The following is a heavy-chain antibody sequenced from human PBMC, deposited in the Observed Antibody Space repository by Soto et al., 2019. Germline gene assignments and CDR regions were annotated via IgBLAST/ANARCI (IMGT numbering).Heavy chain of an antibody. D-gene: IGHD2-15*01. Sequence: EVQLVDSGGGLVQPGGSLRLSCAASGFTFSTYSMNWVRQAPGKGLEWVSYISSSSSTIYFADSVRGRFTISRDNAKNSMYLQMKGLGAEDTAVYYCARGACSGGSCYSWNQYFDYWGQGTLVTVSS. CDR1: GFTFSTYS. CDR3: ARGACSGGSCYSWNQYFDY. CDR2: ISSSSSTI. J-gene: IGHJ4*02. V-gene: IGHV3-48*01.